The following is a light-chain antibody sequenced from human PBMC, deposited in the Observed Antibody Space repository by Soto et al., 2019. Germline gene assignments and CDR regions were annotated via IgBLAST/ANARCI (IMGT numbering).Light chain of an antibody. Sequence: QSALTQPRSVSGSPGQSVTISCTGTSSDVGGYNYVSWYQQSPGKAPKFMIYDVSKRPSGVSRRFSGSKSGNTASLTISGLQAEDEAHYYCSSYTSDNRNYVFGTGTKVTVL. CDR3: SSYTSDNRNYV. CDR2: DVS. CDR1: SSDVGGYNY. V-gene: IGLV2-11*01. J-gene: IGLJ1*01.